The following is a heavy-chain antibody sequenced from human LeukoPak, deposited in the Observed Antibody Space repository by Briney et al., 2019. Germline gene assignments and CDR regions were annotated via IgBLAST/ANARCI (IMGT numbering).Heavy chain of an antibody. CDR2: IIPNSGGT. J-gene: IGHJ4*02. CDR3: ARVRGYVWGSYRYRSLFDY. V-gene: IGHV1-2*02. Sequence: ASVKVSCKASGYTFTGYYMHLVRQARGLGLEWMGWIIPNSGGTNYAQKFQGRVTMTRDTSISTAYMELSRLRSDDTAVYYCARVRGYVWGSYRYRSLFDYWGQGTLVTVSS. D-gene: IGHD3-16*02. CDR1: GYTFTGYY.